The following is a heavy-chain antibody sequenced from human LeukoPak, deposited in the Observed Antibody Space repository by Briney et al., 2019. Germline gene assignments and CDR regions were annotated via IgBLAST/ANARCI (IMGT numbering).Heavy chain of an antibody. D-gene: IGHD6-19*01. CDR1: GFTFSTYN. J-gene: IGHJ4*02. CDR2: ISSSSSTI. CDR3: AKDRSTSGWYPGAAFDY. V-gene: IGHV3-48*01. Sequence: GGSLRLSCTASGFTFSTYNMSWVRQAPGKGLEWVSYISSSSSTIYYADSVKGRFTISRDNAKNSLFLQMNSLRAEDTAVYYCAKDRSTSGWYPGAAFDYWGQGTLVTVSS.